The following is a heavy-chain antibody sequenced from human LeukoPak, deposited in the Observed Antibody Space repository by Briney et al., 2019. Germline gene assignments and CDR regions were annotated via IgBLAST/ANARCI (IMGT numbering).Heavy chain of an antibody. CDR1: GLTLTSYN. CDR2: IISSSSYI. V-gene: IGHV3-21*01. D-gene: IGHD2-15*01. CDR3: ARDSCSGGSCYFEAFDI. Sequence: AGGSLRLSCAASGLTLTSYNMNWVRQAPGKGLEWVSSIISSSSYIYYADSVKGRFTISRDNAKNSLYLQMNSLRAEDTAEYYCARDSCSGGSCYFEAFDIWGQGTMVTVSS. J-gene: IGHJ3*02.